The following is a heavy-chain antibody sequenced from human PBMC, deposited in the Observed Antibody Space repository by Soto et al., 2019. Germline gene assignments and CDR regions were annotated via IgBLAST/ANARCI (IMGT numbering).Heavy chain of an antibody. D-gene: IGHD4-17*01. V-gene: IGHV1-3*01. CDR3: ARAMNTVSFGIYYYGMDV. Sequence: ASPKVTCKASGYALTSYAMHWVRHATGQRLEWMGWIKAGNGNTKYSQKLQGRVTITRDTSASTAYMELSSLRSEDTAVYYCARAMNTVSFGIYYYGMDVWGQGTTVTVSS. J-gene: IGHJ6*02. CDR2: IKAGNGNT. CDR1: GYALTSYA.